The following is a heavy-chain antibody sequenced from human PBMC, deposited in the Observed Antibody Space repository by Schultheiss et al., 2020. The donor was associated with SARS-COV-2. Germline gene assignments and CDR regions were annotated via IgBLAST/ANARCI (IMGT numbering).Heavy chain of an antibody. D-gene: IGHD3-10*01. CDR3: TTDLTYYYGSGSLKTPAFLIDY. V-gene: IGHV3-15*01. CDR1: GFTFSGSA. CDR2: IKSKTDGGTT. Sequence: GGSLRLSCAASGFTFSGSAMHWVRQAPGKGLEWVGRIKSKTDGGTTDYAAPVKGRFTISRDDSKNTLYLQMNSLKTEDTAVYYCTTDLTYYYGSGSLKTPAFLIDYWGQGTLVTVSS. J-gene: IGHJ4*02.